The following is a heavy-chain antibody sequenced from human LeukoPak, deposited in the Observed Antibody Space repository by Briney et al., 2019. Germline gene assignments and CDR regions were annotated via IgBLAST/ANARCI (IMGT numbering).Heavy chain of an antibody. CDR1: GYTFTSYG. J-gene: IGHJ3*02. Sequence: GASVKVSCKASGYTFTSYGISGVRQAPGQGGEWMGGISHYKATPPHAPKLQGRVTMTTDTSTGTAYMDLSSLRPDDPAVYYCAKVSSGYYDPFHIWGQGTLVTVSS. CDR3: AKVSSGYYDPFHI. V-gene: IGHV1-18*01. CDR2: ISHYKATP. D-gene: IGHD3-22*01.